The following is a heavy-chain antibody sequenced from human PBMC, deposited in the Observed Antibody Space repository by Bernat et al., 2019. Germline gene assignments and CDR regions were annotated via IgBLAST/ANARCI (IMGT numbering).Heavy chain of an antibody. D-gene: IGHD3-16*01. V-gene: IGHV3-53*01. CDR2: IYSGNNT. Sequence: EVQLVESGGGLIQPGGSLRLSCTASGFTVSSKYMSWVRQAPGKGLEWVSVIYSGNNTYYAESVKGRFTISRDKSKNTLYLQMDSLRAEDTAVYYCANRGVFTFGGLSFDYWGQGTLVTVSS. CDR1: GFTVSSKY. J-gene: IGHJ4*02. CDR3: ANRGVFTFGGLSFDY.